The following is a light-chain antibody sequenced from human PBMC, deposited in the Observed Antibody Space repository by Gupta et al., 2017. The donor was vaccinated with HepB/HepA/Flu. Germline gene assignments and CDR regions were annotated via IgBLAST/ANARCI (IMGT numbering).Light chain of an antibody. J-gene: IGKJ5*01. CDR3: QQYYNWPPIT. Sequence: EIVMTQSPDTLSVSPGETATLSCRASQSVNKELAWYQQRPGQAPRLLMYGASTRAAAFPARFSGSGSGTEFTLTITGLQSEDFAVYYCQQYYNWPPITFGQGTRLEIK. V-gene: IGKV3-15*01. CDR1: QSVNKE. CDR2: GAS.